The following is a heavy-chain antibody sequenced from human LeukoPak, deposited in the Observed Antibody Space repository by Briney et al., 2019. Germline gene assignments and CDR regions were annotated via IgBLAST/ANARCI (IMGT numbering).Heavy chain of an antibody. CDR1: GFTFSSYA. D-gene: IGHD6-19*01. J-gene: IGHJ4*02. V-gene: IGHV3-23*01. Sequence: PGGSLRLSCAASGFTFSSYAMSWVRQAPGKGLEWVSAISGSGGSTYYADSVKGRFTISRGNSKNTLYLQMNSLRAEDTAVYYCAKGLSSGWYESASYWGQGTLVTVSS. CDR2: ISGSGGST. CDR3: AKGLSSGWYESASY.